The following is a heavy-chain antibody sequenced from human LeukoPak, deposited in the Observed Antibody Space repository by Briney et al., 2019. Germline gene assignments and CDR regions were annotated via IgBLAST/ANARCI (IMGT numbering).Heavy chain of an antibody. CDR1: GFTFSSYA. CDR2: ISGTCSST. V-gene: IGHV3-23*01. CDR3: AKGDTTWELPHDY. D-gene: IGHD1-26*01. J-gene: IGHJ4*02. Sequence: GGSLRLSCAASGFTFSSYAMSWVRQAPGKGLEWVSAISGTCSSTYYADSVKGRFTISRDNSKNTLYLQMNSLRAEDTAVYYCAKGDTTWELPHDYWGQGTLVTVSS.